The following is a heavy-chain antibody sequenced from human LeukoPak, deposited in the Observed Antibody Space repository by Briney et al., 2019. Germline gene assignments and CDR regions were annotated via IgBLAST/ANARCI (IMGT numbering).Heavy chain of an antibody. CDR2: IYYSGST. Sequence: SQTLSLTCAVSGGSISSGGYSWSWIRQPPVKGLEWIGYIYYSGSTYYNPSLKSRVTISVDRSKNQFSLKLSSVTAADTAVYYCARTYGSGSYYIFDYWGQGTLVTVSS. D-gene: IGHD3-10*01. CDR3: ARTYGSGSYYIFDY. CDR1: GGSISSGGYS. V-gene: IGHV4-30-2*01. J-gene: IGHJ4*02.